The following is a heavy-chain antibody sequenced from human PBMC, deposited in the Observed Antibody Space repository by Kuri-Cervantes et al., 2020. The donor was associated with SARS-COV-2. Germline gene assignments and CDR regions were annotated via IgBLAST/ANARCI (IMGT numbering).Heavy chain of an antibody. CDR2: IYHSGST. CDR3: ASVVTAIDY. Sequence: SETLSLTCTVSGGSISSSSYYWGWIRQPPGKGLEWIGSIYHSGSTYYNPSLKSRVAISVDTSKNQFSLKLHSVTAADTAVYYCASVVTAIDYWGQGTLVTVSS. J-gene: IGHJ4*02. V-gene: IGHV4-39*07. D-gene: IGHD2-21*02. CDR1: GGSISSSSYY.